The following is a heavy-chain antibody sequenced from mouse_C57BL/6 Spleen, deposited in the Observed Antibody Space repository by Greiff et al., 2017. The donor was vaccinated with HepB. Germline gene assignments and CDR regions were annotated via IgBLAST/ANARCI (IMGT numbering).Heavy chain of an antibody. CDR3: ARGNYYYAMDY. J-gene: IGHJ4*01. D-gene: IGHD2-1*01. CDR2: IDPANGNT. CDR1: GFNIKNTY. V-gene: IGHV14-3*01. Sequence: EVQLQQSVAELVRPGASVKLSCTASGFNIKNTYMPWVKQRPEQGLEWIGRIDPANGNTKYAPKFQGKAPITADTSSNTAYLQLSSLTSEDTAIYYCARGNYYYAMDYWGQGTSVTVSS.